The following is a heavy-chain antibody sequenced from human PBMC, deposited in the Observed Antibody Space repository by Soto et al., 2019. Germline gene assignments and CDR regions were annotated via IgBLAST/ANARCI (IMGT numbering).Heavy chain of an antibody. CDR2: IIPIFGTA. D-gene: IGHD2-15*01. CDR1: GGTFSSYA. V-gene: IGHV1-69*12. J-gene: IGHJ6*02. CDR3: AREYCSGGSCYPYYYYYGMDV. Sequence: QVQLVQSGAEVKKPGSSVKVSCKASGGTFSSYAISWVRQAPGQGLEWMGGIIPIFGTANYAQKFQGRVTITADESTSTAYMELSSLRSEDTAVYYCAREYCSGGSCYPYYYYYGMDVWGQGTTVTVSS.